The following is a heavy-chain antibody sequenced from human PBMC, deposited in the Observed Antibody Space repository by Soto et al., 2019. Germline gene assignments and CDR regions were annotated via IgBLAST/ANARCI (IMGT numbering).Heavy chain of an antibody. D-gene: IGHD2-2*01. V-gene: IGHV4-59*08. CDR1: DASISSYY. CDR3: ARVVVVPAAMVVYFDY. CDR2: IYSSGST. Sequence: SASPSLTCNLSDASISSYYWSWIRQPPVKGLEWIGYIYSSGSTNYNPSLKSRVTISVDTSKNQFSLKLSSVTAADTAVYYCARVVVVPAAMVVYFDYWGQGTLVTDSS. J-gene: IGHJ4*02.